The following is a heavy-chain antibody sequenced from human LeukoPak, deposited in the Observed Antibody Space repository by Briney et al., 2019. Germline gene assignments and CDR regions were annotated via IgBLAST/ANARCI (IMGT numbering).Heavy chain of an antibody. D-gene: IGHD3-9*01. V-gene: IGHV4-59*01. Sequence: SETLSLTCTVSGGSISSYYWSWIRQPPGKGLEWIGYIYYSGSTNYNPSLKSRVTISVDTSKNQSSLKLSSVTAADTAVYYCARVGPYYDILTGTPPAVYFDYWGQGTLVTVSS. CDR1: GGSISSYY. J-gene: IGHJ4*02. CDR2: IYYSGST. CDR3: ARVGPYYDILTGTPPAVYFDY.